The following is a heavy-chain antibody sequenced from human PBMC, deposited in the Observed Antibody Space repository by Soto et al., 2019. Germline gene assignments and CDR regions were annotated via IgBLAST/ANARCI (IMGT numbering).Heavy chain of an antibody. CDR3: AKAREVTLVRISLAQ. Sequence: GGSLRLSCPLSEFTFSTYSIGWVRPAPVKGLAWVASVGGSGDCTDNAGTVKGRFTISSDNSKNTLYLHMTSLRAEDTAIYYCAKAREVTLVRISLAQWGQGTLVIVSS. J-gene: IGHJ4*02. D-gene: IGHD3-10*01. CDR2: VGGSGDCT. CDR1: EFTFSTYS. V-gene: IGHV3-23*01.